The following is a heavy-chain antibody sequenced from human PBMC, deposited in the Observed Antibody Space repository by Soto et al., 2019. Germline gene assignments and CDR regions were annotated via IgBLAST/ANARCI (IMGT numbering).Heavy chain of an antibody. CDR1: GFTFSSYA. CDR3: AKCLPRPSIFGVVINAFDH. Sequence: GGSLRLSCAASGFTFSSYAMSWVRQAPGKGLEWVSAVSGSGISTYYADSVKGRFTISRDNSKNTLYLQMNSLRAEDTAVYYCAKCLPRPSIFGVVINAFDHWGQGTLVTVSS. J-gene: IGHJ5*02. V-gene: IGHV3-23*01. CDR2: VSGSGIST. D-gene: IGHD3-3*01.